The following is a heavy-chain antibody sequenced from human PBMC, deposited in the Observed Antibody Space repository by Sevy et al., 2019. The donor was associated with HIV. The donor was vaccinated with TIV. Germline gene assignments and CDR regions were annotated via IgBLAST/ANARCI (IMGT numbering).Heavy chain of an antibody. CDR2: INPNSGDT. J-gene: IGHJ3*02. V-gene: IGHV1-2*06. CDR3: ARELKGARNAFDI. CDR1: GYTFTGYY. D-gene: IGHD1-26*01. Sequence: ASVKVSCKASGYTFTGYYMHWVRQAPGQGLEWMGRINPNSGDTNYAQKFQGRVTMTRDTSISTAYMELSRLRSDDTAVYYCARELKGARNAFDIWGQGTMVTVSS.